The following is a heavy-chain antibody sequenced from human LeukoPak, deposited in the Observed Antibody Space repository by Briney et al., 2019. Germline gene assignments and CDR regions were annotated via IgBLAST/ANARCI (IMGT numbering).Heavy chain of an antibody. CDR1: GYTFTGYY. D-gene: IGHD6-19*01. V-gene: IGHV1-2*02. J-gene: IGHJ4*02. CDR2: INPNSGGT. CDR3: AIEAAGYYFDS. Sequence: VASVKVSCKASGYTFTGYYMHWVRQAPGQGLEWMGWINPNSGGTNYAQKFQGRVTMTRDTSISTAHMELSRLRSDDTAVYYCAIEAAGYYFDSWGQGTLVTVSS.